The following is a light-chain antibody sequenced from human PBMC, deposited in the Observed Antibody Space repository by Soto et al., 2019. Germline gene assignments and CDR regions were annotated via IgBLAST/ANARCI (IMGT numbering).Light chain of an antibody. Sequence: EIVMTQSPATLSLSPGERATLSCRASQTIDNTLAWYQRKPGQAPRLLIYDASTRATGVSARFSGSGSGTDFTLTISSLQSEDFAVYYCQHYNYWPYTFGQGTKVEIK. CDR1: QTIDNT. CDR3: QHYNYWPYT. J-gene: IGKJ2*01. CDR2: DAS. V-gene: IGKV3-15*01.